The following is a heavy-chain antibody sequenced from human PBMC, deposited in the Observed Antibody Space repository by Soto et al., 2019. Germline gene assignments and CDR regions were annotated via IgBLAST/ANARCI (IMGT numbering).Heavy chain of an antibody. D-gene: IGHD6-19*01. V-gene: IGHV1-3*01. CDR2: INAGNGNT. CDR1: GYTFTSYA. J-gene: IGHJ4*02. CDR3: ARGIAVAGTGGYYFDY. Sequence: QVQLVQSGAEVKKPGASVKVSCKASGYTFTSYAVHWVRQAPGQRLEWMGWINAGNGNTKYSQKFQGRVTITRDTSASTAYMELSSLRSEDTAVYYCARGIAVAGTGGYYFDYWGQGTLVTVSS.